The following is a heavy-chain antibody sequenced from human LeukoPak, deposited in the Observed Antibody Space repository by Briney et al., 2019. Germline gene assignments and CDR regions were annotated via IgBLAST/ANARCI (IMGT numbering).Heavy chain of an antibody. CDR1: GASISSSSSS. CDR3: ASGTFDDYGDYDRGDYFDH. D-gene: IGHD4-17*01. V-gene: IGHV4-39*02. CDR2: IYYSSLT. Sequence: PSETLSLTCTVSGASISSSSSSWGWVRQPPGKGPEWIGSIYYSSLTYDNPSLKSRVSISVDPSKNHFSLKVSSVTAADTAVYYCASGTFDDYGDYDRGDYFDHWGQGTLVTVSS. J-gene: IGHJ4*02.